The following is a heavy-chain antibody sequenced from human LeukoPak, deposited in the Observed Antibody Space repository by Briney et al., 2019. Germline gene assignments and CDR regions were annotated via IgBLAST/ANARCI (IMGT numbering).Heavy chain of an antibody. J-gene: IGHJ4*02. D-gene: IGHD3-22*01. Sequence: PSETLSLTCSVSGGSINNYYWSWIRQSPGKGLEWIGYIYYSGTTKYNPSLKSRVTISLDTSKNQFSLKLSSVTAADTAVYYCARGRNFYDSSGFGVWGQGTLATVSS. CDR2: IYYSGTT. V-gene: IGHV4-59*01. CDR3: ARGRNFYDSSGFGV. CDR1: GGSINNYY.